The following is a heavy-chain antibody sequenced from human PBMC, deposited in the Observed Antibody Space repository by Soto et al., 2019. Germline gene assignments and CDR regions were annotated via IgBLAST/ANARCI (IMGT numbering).Heavy chain of an antibody. CDR1: GGFISSYY. Sequence: SETLSLTCTVSGGFISSYYWSWIRQPPGKRLEWIGYIYYSGSTNYNPSLKSRVTISVDTSKNQFSLKLSSVTAADTAVYYCARAAEYSSSWYNYNYYYYGMDVWGQGTTVTVSS. D-gene: IGHD6-13*01. CDR2: IYYSGST. CDR3: ARAAEYSSSWYNYNYYYYGMDV. V-gene: IGHV4-59*01. J-gene: IGHJ6*02.